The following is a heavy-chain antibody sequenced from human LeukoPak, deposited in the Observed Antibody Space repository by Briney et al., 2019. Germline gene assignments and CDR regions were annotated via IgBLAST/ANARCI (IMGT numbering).Heavy chain of an antibody. CDR1: GFTFSSYW. V-gene: IGHV3-74*01. D-gene: IGHD6-19*01. J-gene: IGHJ4*02. CDR2: INSDGGST. CDR3: TRVRSSGWSYFDY. Sequence: PGGSLRLSCAASGFTFSSYWMHWVRQAPGKGLVWVSRINSDGGSTSYADSVKGRFTISRDNPKNTLYLQMNSLGPEDTAVYYCTRVRSSGWSYFDYWGQGTLVSVSS.